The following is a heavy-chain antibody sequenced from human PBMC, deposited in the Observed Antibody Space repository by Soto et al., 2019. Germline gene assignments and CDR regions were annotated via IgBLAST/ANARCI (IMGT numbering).Heavy chain of an antibody. V-gene: IGHV1-8*01. Sequence: ASVKVSCKASGYTFTSYDINWVRQATGQGLEWMGWMNPNSGNTGYAQKFQGRVIMTRNTSISTAYMELSSLRSEDTAVYYCARDPPDYCSCGNCHSLRAYWGQGSLVPVSS. CDR3: ARDPPDYCSCGNCHSLRAY. CDR2: MNPNSGNT. J-gene: IGHJ4*02. CDR1: GYTFTSYD. D-gene: IGHD2-15*01.